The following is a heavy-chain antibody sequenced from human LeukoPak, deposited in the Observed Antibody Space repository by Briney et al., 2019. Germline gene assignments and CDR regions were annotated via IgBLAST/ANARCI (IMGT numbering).Heavy chain of an antibody. CDR1: GGSFSGYY. CDR2: VYHSGST. J-gene: IGHJ4*02. D-gene: IGHD6-19*01. CDR3: ARLHKVRGSGWYGLDY. V-gene: IGHV4-59*08. Sequence: SEPLSLPCAVYGGSFSGYYWSWIRQPPGKGLEWIGAVYHSGSTNYNPSLKSRVTISVDTSKNQFSLKLNSVTAADTAVYYCARLHKVRGSGWYGLDYWGQGTLVTVSS.